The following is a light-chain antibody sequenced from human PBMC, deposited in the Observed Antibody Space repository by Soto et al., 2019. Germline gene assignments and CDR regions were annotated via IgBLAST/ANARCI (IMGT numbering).Light chain of an antibody. CDR2: GNS. CDR1: SSNIGAGYD. Sequence: QSVLTQPPSVSGAPGQRVTISCTGSSSNIGAGYDVHWYQQLPGTAPKLLIYGNSNRPSGVPDRFSGSKSGTSASLASTGLLAEDDADYYCQSFDSSLSGVVFGGGTKLTVL. J-gene: IGLJ2*01. CDR3: QSFDSSLSGVV. V-gene: IGLV1-40*01.